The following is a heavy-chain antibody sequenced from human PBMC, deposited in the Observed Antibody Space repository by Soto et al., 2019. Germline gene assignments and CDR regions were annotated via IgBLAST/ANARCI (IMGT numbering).Heavy chain of an antibody. D-gene: IGHD3-9*01. CDR1: GGTFSSYA. Sequence: SVNVSCKASGGTFSSYAISWVRQAPGQGLEWMGGIIPIFGTANYAQKFQGRATITADESTSTAYMELSSLRSEDTAVYYCAREGANYDILTGYYLVSPFDYWGQGTLVTVSS. CDR2: IIPIFGTA. J-gene: IGHJ4*02. V-gene: IGHV1-69*13. CDR3: AREGANYDILTGYYLVSPFDY.